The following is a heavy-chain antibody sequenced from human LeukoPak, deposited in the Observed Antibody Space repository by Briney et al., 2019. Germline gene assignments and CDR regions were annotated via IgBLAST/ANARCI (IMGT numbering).Heavy chain of an antibody. CDR2: ISYDGSNK. Sequence: GGSLRLSCAASGFTFSSYAMHWVRRAPGKGLEWVAVISYDGSNKYYADSVKGRFTISRDNSKNTLYLQMNSLRAEDTAVYYCARTHQHYYDSSGYVSPGFDYWGQGTLVTVSS. CDR1: GFTFSSYA. J-gene: IGHJ4*02. CDR3: ARTHQHYYDSSGYVSPGFDY. V-gene: IGHV3-30-3*01. D-gene: IGHD3-22*01.